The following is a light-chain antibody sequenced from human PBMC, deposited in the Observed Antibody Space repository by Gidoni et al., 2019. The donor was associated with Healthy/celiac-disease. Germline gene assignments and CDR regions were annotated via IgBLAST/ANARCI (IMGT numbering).Light chain of an antibody. CDR1: SLRSYY. J-gene: IGLJ2*01. CDR2: GKN. V-gene: IGLV3-19*01. CDR3: NSRDSSGNHVV. Sequence: SSELTQDPAVSVALGQTVRITCQRDSLRSYYEREYQQKPGQAPVLVIYGKNNRPSVIPDRFSGSSSGNTASLTITGAQAEDEADYYCNSRDSSGNHVVFGGGTKLTV.